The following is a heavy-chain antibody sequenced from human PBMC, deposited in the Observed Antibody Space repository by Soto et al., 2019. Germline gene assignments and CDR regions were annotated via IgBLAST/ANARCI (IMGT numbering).Heavy chain of an antibody. CDR2: IIPIFGTA. CDR1: GGTLSSYA. Sequence: SVKGSCKAFGGTLSSYAISWVRQAPGQGLEWMGGIIPIFGTANYAQKFQGRVTITADESTSTAYMELSSLRSEDTAVYYCATEYLGGWELRSWFDPWGQGTLVTVSS. V-gene: IGHV1-69*13. J-gene: IGHJ5*02. CDR3: ATEYLGGWELRSWFDP. D-gene: IGHD1-26*01.